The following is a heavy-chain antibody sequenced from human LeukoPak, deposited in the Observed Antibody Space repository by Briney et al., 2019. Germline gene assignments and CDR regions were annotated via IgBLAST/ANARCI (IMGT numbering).Heavy chain of an antibody. CDR2: ISGSGGST. D-gene: IGHD1-26*01. J-gene: IGHJ4*02. Sequence: GGSPRLSCAASAFTFSSYAMSWVRQAPGKGLEWVSGISGSGGSTYYADSVKGRFTISRNNSKNTLYLQMNSLRADDTAVYYCAKDVVGAINYFDYWGQGTLVTVSS. CDR1: AFTFSSYA. CDR3: AKDVVGAINYFDY. V-gene: IGHV3-23*01.